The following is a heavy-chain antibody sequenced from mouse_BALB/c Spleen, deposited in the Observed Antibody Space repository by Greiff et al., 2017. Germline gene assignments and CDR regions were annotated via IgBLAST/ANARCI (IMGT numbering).Heavy chain of an antibody. V-gene: IGHV5-17*02. CDR2: ISSGSSTI. CDR3: ARLRLPYYFDY. J-gene: IGHJ2*01. CDR1: GFTFSSFG. Sequence: EVQGVESGGGLVQPGGSRKLSCAASGFTFSSFGMHWVRQAPEKGLEWVAYISSGSSTIYYADTVKGRFTISRDNPKNTLFLQMTSLRSEDTAMYYCARLRLPYYFDYWGQGTTLTVSS. D-gene: IGHD1-2*01.